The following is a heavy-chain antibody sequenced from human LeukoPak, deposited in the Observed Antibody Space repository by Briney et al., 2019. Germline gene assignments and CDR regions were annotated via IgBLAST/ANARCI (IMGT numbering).Heavy chain of an antibody. CDR2: ISAYNGNT. CDR1: GYTFTSYG. J-gene: IGHJ4*02. D-gene: IGHD3-10*01. V-gene: IGHV1-18*01. Sequence: ASVKVSCKASGYTFTSYGISWVRQAPGQGLEWMGWISAYNGNTNYAQKLQGRVTMTTDTSTSTAYMELRSLRSDDTAVYYCARDGSLVRGVIIMAPPRYWGQGTLVTVSS. CDR3: ARDGSLVRGVIIMAPPRY.